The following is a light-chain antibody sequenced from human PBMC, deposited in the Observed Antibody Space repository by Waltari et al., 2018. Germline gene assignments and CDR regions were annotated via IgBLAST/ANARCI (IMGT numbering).Light chain of an antibody. Sequence: DVVMTQSPLSLPVTLGQAASISCKSSQSLVHSDGNTHLNWFQQRPGQSPRRLIYRVSNRDSGVPDRFSGSGSGTDFTLKISRVEAEDVGVYYCMQGTHWPYTFCQGTKLDIK. CDR3: MQGTHWPYT. CDR1: QSLVHSDGNTH. J-gene: IGKJ2*01. CDR2: RVS. V-gene: IGKV2-30*02.